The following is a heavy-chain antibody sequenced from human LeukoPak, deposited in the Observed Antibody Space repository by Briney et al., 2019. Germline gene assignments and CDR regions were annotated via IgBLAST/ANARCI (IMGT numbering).Heavy chain of an antibody. D-gene: IGHD2-15*01. V-gene: IGHV1-69*04. Sequence: ASVKVSCKASGGTFSSYAISWVRQAPGQGLEWMGRIIPIFGIANYAQKLQGRVTITADKSTSTAYMELSSLRSEDTAVYYCARENRVVVAANYYYYGMVVWGQGTTVTVSS. CDR2: IIPIFGIA. J-gene: IGHJ6*02. CDR3: ARENRVVVAANYYYYGMVV. CDR1: GGTFSSYA.